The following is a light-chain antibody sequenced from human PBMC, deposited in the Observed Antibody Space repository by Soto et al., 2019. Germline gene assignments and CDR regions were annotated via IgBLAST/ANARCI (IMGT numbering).Light chain of an antibody. CDR2: GNS. V-gene: IGLV1-40*01. CDR3: QSYDSSLSALYV. Sequence: QSVLTQPPSVSGGPGQRGTISCSGSSSNIGAGYDVHWYQQLPGTAPKLLIYGNSNRPSGVPDRFSGSKSGTSASLAITGLQAEDEADYYCQSYDSSLSALYVFGTGTKVTVL. J-gene: IGLJ1*01. CDR1: SSNIGAGYD.